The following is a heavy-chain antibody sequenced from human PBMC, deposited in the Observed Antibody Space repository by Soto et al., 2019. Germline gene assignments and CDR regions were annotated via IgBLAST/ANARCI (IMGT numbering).Heavy chain of an antibody. CDR2: ITPIFDTT. CDR1: GGTFSDYS. CDR3: AKATSLYEAVSWYFDL. Sequence: QVQLVQSGAEVKKPGSSVKVSCKTSGGTFSDYSISWVRQAPGQGLEWIGGITPIFDTTHYAQNFQGRVTITADDSTTTAYMELSSLRSEDTAVYYCAKATSLYEAVSWYFDLWGRGTLVTVSS. V-gene: IGHV1-69*12. J-gene: IGHJ2*01. D-gene: IGHD2-8*01.